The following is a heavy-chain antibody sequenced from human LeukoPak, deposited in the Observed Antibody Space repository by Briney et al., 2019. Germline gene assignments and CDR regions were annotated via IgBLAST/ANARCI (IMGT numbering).Heavy chain of an antibody. CDR3: VSRRGDGDYRPDY. CDR1: GGSIASSKYY. CDR2: IHYTGIT. Sequence: SETLSLTCTVSGGSIASSKYYWGWIRQPPGKGLEWIGSIHYTGITYYNPSLKTRVTISVDTSKNQFSLTLSSVTAADTSVYYCVSRRGDGDYRPDYWGQGTLVTVSS. D-gene: IGHD4-17*01. J-gene: IGHJ4*02. V-gene: IGHV4-39*01.